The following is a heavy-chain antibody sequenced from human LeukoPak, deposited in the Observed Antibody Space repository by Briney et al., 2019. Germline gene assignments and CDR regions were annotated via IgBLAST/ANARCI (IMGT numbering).Heavy chain of an antibody. Sequence: ASVKVSCKASGYNLTTYCLHWVRQAPGQGLEWMGVFDPSGSGTRYVQKFQGRVSMTRDASTSTVYMELSSLRSEDTAVYYCAAWKGCSNGWYGPYDYWGQGTLVTVS. CDR1: GYNLTTYC. CDR3: AAWKGCSNGWYGPYDY. D-gene: IGHD6-19*01. V-gene: IGHV1-46*01. J-gene: IGHJ4*02. CDR2: FDPSGSGT.